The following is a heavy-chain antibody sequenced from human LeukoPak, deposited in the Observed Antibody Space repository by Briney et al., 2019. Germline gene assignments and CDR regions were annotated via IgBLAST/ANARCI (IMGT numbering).Heavy chain of an antibody. CDR1: GYPFSNYW. CDR3: ARLGLLWELPH. J-gene: IGHJ4*02. V-gene: IGHV5-51*01. CDR2: IYPGDSDT. D-gene: IGHD1-26*01. Sequence: GESLKISFKGSGYPFSNYWIGWVRQKPGKGLEWLGIIYPGDSDTRYSPSFQGQVTISADKSISTAYLQWSTLKASDTAMYYCARLGLLWELPHWGQGTLVTVSS.